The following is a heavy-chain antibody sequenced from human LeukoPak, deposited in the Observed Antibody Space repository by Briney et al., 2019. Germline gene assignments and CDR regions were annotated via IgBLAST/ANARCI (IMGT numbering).Heavy chain of an antibody. CDR2: IWPDGSYK. J-gene: IGHJ4*02. CDR3: ARAVGPFNY. D-gene: IGHD3-16*01. Sequence: GRSLRLSCATSGFTFSTYGIHWVRPAPGKGLEWVAAIWPDGSYKYYADSVKGRFTISRDNSKNTVYLQMNTLRDEDTAVYYCARAVGPFNYWGQGTLVTVSS. CDR1: GFTFSTYG. V-gene: IGHV3-33*01.